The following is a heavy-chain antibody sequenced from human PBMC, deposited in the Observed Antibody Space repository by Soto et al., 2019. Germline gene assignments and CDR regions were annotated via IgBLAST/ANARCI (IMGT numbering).Heavy chain of an antibody. CDR3: AREEGTIAAANYGMDV. J-gene: IGHJ6*02. D-gene: IGHD6-13*01. Sequence: PSETLSLTCAVYGGSFSGYYWSWIRQPPGKGLEWIGEINHSGSTNYNPSLKSRVTISVDTSKNQFSLKLSSVTAADTAVYYCAREEGTIAAANYGMDVWGQGTTVTVSS. CDR1: GGSFSGYY. CDR2: INHSGST. V-gene: IGHV4-34*01.